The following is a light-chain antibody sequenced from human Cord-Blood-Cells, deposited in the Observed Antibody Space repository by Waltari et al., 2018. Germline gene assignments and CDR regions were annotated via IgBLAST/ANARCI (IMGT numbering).Light chain of an antibody. J-gene: IGKJ2*03. CDR3: QQYDNLPYS. Sequence: DIQMTQSPSSLSASVGDRVTITCQTSQDISNYLNWYQQKPGKAPKLLIYDSSNLETGAPSRFSGSGSGTDVTFTSSSLQPEDIATYYCQQYDNLPYSFGQGTKLELK. CDR2: DSS. CDR1: QDISNY. V-gene: IGKV1-33*01.